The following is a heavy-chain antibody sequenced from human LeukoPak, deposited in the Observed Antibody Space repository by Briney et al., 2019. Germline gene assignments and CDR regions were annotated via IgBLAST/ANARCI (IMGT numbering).Heavy chain of an antibody. CDR1: GFTFSSYS. V-gene: IGHV3-48*01. CDR2: ISSSSTI. D-gene: IGHD6-19*01. J-gene: IGHJ5*02. Sequence: GGSLRLSCAASGFTFSSYSMNWVRQAPGKGLEWVSYISSSSTIYYADSVKGRFTISRDNAKNSLYLQMNSLRAEDTAVYYCAKDSTGWYLNWFDPWGQGTLVTVSS. CDR3: AKDSTGWYLNWFDP.